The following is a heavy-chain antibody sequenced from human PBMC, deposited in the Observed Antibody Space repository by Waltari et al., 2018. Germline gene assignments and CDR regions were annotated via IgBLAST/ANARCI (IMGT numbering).Heavy chain of an antibody. CDR1: GFTFSSYW. J-gene: IGHJ4*02. CDR3: ARDLRGAPDY. CDR2: IKLDGSEK. D-gene: IGHD3-10*01. V-gene: IGHV3-7*01. Sequence: VQLVESGGGLVRPGGSLRLSCAASGFTFSSYWMHWVRQAPGKGLEWVANIKLDGSEKFYVDSVKGRFTISRDNAKNLLYLQMNSLRAEDTALYYCARDLRGAPDYWGQGTLVTVSS.